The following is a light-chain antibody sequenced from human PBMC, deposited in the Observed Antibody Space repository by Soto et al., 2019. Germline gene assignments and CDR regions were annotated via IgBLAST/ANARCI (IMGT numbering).Light chain of an antibody. CDR2: GNS. Sequence: QSVLTQPPSVSGAPGQRVTISCTGSSSNIGAGYDVHWYQQLPGTAPKLLIYGNSNRPSGVPDRFSGSKSGTSASLAITGLQAEDEADSYCQSYDSSLSGFYVFGPGTKLTVL. CDR3: QSYDSSLSGFYV. V-gene: IGLV1-40*01. CDR1: SSNIGAGYD. J-gene: IGLJ1*01.